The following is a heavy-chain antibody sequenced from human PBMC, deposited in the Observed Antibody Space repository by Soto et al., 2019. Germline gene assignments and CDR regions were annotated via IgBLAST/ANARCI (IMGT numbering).Heavy chain of an antibody. CDR1: GDSITNSDW. CDR3: ARDSRIVGATVFDY. Sequence: SETLSLTCAVSGDSITNSDWWSWVRQPPGKGLEWIGEIYQSGITNYNPSLKSRVTISVDTSKNQFSLILSSMTAADTAVYYCARDSRIVGATVFDYWGQGTLVTVSS. V-gene: IGHV4-4*02. D-gene: IGHD1-26*01. CDR2: IYQSGIT. J-gene: IGHJ4*02.